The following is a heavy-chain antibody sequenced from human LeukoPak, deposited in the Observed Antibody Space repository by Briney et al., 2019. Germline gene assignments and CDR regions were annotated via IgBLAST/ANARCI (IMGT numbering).Heavy chain of an antibody. D-gene: IGHD2-2*01. Sequence: SETLSLTCTVSGGSISSSSYYWGWIRQPPGKGLEWIGSIYYSGRTYYNPSLKSRVTISVDTSKNQFSLKLSSVTAADTAVYYCGGVLADCSSTSCYGEDWGQGTLVTVSS. CDR3: GGVLADCSSTSCYGED. J-gene: IGHJ4*02. CDR1: GGSISSSSYY. CDR2: IYYSGRT. V-gene: IGHV4-39*01.